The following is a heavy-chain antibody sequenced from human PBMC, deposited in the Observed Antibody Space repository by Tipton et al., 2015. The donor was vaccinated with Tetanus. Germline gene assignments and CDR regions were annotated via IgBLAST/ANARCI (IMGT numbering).Heavy chain of an antibody. CDR2: IYYSGST. CDR1: GGSISSYY. D-gene: IGHD6-13*01. CDR3: ARSEQQLVRGYYYYYYMDV. J-gene: IGHJ6*03. Sequence: TLSLTCTVSGGSISSYYWSWIRQPPGKGLEWIGDIYYSGSTNYNPSLKSRVTISVDTSTNQFSLKLSSVTAAETAVYYCARSEQQLVRGYYYYYYMDVWGKGTTVTVSS. V-gene: IGHV4-59*01.